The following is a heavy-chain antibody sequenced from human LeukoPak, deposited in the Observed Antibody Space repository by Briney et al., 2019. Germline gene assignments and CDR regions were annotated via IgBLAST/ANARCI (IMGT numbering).Heavy chain of an antibody. CDR3: ARRGTYSSSWYHIYYFDY. CDR2: IKQDGSDK. V-gene: IGHV3-7*01. D-gene: IGHD6-13*01. Sequence: GGSLRLSCAASGFTFSSYWMNWVRQAPGKGLEWVANIKQDGSDKYYVDSVRGRFTISRDNAKNSLYLQMNSLRPEDTAVYYCARRGTYSSSWYHIYYFDYWGQGTLVTVSS. CDR1: GFTFSSYW. J-gene: IGHJ4*02.